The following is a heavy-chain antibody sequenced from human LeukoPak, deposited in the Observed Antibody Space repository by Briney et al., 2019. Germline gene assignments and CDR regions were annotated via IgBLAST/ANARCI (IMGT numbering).Heavy chain of an antibody. J-gene: IGHJ4*02. D-gene: IGHD3-10*01. V-gene: IGHV3-48*01. Sequence: NWVRQAPGKGLEWVSYISSSSSTIYYADSVKGRFTISRDNSKNTLYLQMNSLRAEDTAVYYCAKLLLWFGEGSFDYWGQGTLVTVSS. CDR2: ISSSSSTI. CDR3: AKLLLWFGEGSFDY.